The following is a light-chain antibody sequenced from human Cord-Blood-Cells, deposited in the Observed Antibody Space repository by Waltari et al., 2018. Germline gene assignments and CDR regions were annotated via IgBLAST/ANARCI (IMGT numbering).Light chain of an antibody. J-gene: IGKJ5*01. CDR1: QDISNY. CDR2: DAS. V-gene: IGKV1-33*01. CDR3: QQYDNLPLT. Sequence: DTQMTQSPSSLSASEGARVTITGQASQDISNYLNWYQQKPGKAPKLLIYDASNLETGVPSRFSGSGSGTDFTFTISSLQPEDIATYYCQQYDNLPLTFGQGTRLEIK.